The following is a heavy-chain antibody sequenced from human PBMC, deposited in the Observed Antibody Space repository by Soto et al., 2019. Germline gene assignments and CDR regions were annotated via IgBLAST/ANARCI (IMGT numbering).Heavy chain of an antibody. D-gene: IGHD3-3*02. Sequence: QVQLVQSGAEVKKPGASVKVSCKASGYTFSGYYMHWVRQAPGQGLEWMGWINTLSGDTSFPQKFQGRLAMTRDTSSDTACMEVSRLTSDDTAIYYCARSLLNVILPLAYWGQGTLVSVSS. J-gene: IGHJ4*02. CDR2: INTLSGDT. CDR3: ARSLLNVILPLAY. V-gene: IGHV1-2*02. CDR1: GYTFSGYY.